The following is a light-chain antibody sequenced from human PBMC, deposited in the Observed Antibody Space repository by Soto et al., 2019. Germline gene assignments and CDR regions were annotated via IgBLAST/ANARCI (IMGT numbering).Light chain of an antibody. Sequence: QSALTQPRSVSASPGQSVTISCTGTSSDVGRYDYVSWYQQHPGKAPKLIVYDVTERPSGVPDRFSGSKSGNTASLTISGLQAEDEADYPCCSFAGSHSYVFGTGTKVTVL. V-gene: IGLV2-11*01. CDR1: SSDVGRYDY. CDR2: DVT. CDR3: CSFAGSHSYV. J-gene: IGLJ1*01.